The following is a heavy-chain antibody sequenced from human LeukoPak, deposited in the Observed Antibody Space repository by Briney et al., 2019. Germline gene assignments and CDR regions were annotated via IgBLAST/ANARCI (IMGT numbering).Heavy chain of an antibody. CDR2: INPNSGGT. J-gene: IGHJ5*02. CDR3: ARPRYNWNYAEFDP. V-gene: IGHV1-2*02. Sequence: ASVKVSCKASGYTFTGYYMQWVRQAPGQGLEWMGWINPNSGGTNYAQKFQGRVTMTRDTSISTAYMELSRLRSDDTAVYYCARPRYNWNYAEFDPWGQGTLVTVSS. CDR1: GYTFTGYY. D-gene: IGHD1-7*01.